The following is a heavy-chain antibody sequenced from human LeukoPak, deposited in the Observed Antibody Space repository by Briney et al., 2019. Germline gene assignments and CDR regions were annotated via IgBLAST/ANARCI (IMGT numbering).Heavy chain of an antibody. V-gene: IGHV1-69*06. CDR2: IIPIFGTA. J-gene: IGHJ3*02. CDR1: GGTFSSYA. D-gene: IGHD3-16*01. Sequence: GASVKVSCKASGGTFSSYAISWVRQAPGQGLEWMGGIIPIFGTANYAQKFQGRATITADKSTSTAYMELSSLRSEDTAVYYCARSGAYLGGGGAFDIWGQGTMVTVSS. CDR3: ARSGAYLGGGGAFDI.